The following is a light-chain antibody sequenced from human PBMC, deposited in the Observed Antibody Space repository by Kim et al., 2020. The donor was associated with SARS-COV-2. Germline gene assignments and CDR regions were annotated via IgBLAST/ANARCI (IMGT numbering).Light chain of an antibody. J-gene: IGLJ1*01. V-gene: IGLV3-19*01. CDR1: SLRNSY. Sequence: SSELTQDPTVSVALGQTVRITCQGDSLRNSYASWYRQKPGQAPILVMSDENNRPSGIPDRFSGSSSGSTASLTITGAQAEDEADYYCSSRDSTAKDYVFG. CDR3: SSRDSTAKDYV. CDR2: DEN.